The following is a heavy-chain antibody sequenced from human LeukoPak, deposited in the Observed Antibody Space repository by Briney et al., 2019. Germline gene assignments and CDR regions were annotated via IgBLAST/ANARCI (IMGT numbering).Heavy chain of an antibody. CDR3: AREASPGDGYNFYYFDY. V-gene: IGHV3-21*01. CDR2: ISSSSSCI. J-gene: IGHJ4*02. Sequence: GGSLRLSCAASGFTFSSYSMNWVRQAPGKGLEWVSSISSSSSCIYYADSVKGRFTISRDNAKNSLYPQMNSLRAEDTAVYYCAREASPGDGYNFYYFDYWGQGTLVTVSS. D-gene: IGHD5-24*01. CDR1: GFTFSSYS.